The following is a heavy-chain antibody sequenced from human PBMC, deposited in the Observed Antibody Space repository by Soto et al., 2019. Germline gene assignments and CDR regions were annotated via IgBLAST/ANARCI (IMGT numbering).Heavy chain of an antibody. D-gene: IGHD3-22*01. CDR2: IYYSGSP. J-gene: IGHJ4*02. CDR1: GGSISSTSYY. CDR3: VTLKTDYSDTSTADY. Sequence: QLQLQESGPGLVKPSETLSLICTVSGGSISSTSYYWGWIRQPPGKGLEWIGSIYYSGSPYYHPSLKTRVTISVDTSKNQFSLKLNSVTAADTAVYYCVTLKTDYSDTSTADYWGQGTLVIVSS. V-gene: IGHV4-39*01.